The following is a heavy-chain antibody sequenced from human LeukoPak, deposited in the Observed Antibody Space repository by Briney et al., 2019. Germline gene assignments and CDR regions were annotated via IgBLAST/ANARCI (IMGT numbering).Heavy chain of an antibody. CDR2: INHSGST. V-gene: IGHV4-34*01. CDR1: GGSFSGYY. D-gene: IGHD4-17*01. J-gene: IGHJ3*02. Sequence: PSETLSLTCAVYGGSFSGYYWSWIRQPPGKGLEWIGEINHSGSTNYNPSLKSRVTISVDTSKNQFSLKLSSVTAADTAVYYCARDRATVTSEDAFDIWGQGTMVTVSS. CDR3: ARDRATVTSEDAFDI.